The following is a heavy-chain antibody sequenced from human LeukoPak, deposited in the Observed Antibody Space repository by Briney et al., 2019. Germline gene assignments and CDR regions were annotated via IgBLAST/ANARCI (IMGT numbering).Heavy chain of an antibody. CDR1: GFTVSSNY. Sequence: GGSLRLSCAASGFTVSSNYMSWVRQAPGKGLEWVSVIYSGGSTYYADSVKGRFTISRDNSKNTLYLQMNSLRAEDTAVYYCARKADTAMVTNAFDIWGQGTMVTVSS. J-gene: IGHJ3*02. CDR2: IYSGGST. D-gene: IGHD5-18*01. CDR3: ARKADTAMVTNAFDI. V-gene: IGHV3-53*01.